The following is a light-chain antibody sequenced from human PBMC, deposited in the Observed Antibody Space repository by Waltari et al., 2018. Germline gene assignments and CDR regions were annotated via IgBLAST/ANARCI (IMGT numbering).Light chain of an antibody. J-gene: IGKJ3*01. V-gene: IGKV4-1*01. Sequence: DIVLTQSPASLSVSLGERATITCTSSQSVSFLSREKNFLAWYQQKSRQTPKLLIYWAGVRESGVPDRFSGSVSWTNFTLTISSLQAEDAAVYYCQQYSTSPFTFGPGTTVEI. CDR1: QSVSFLSREKNF. CDR2: WAG. CDR3: QQYSTSPFT.